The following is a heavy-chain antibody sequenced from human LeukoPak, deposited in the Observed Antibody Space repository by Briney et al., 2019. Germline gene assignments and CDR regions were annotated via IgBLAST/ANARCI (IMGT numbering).Heavy chain of an antibody. CDR3: AKDLGSGSYYDY. D-gene: IGHD3-10*02. Sequence: GGSLRLSCAASGFTFSSYAMSWVRQAPGKGLEWVSTISSSGGYTYYADSVKGRFTISRDNSKNTLYLQMNSLRAEDTAVYYCAKDLGSGSYYDYWGQGTLVTVSS. V-gene: IGHV3-23*01. CDR1: GFTFSSYA. J-gene: IGHJ4*02. CDR2: ISSSGGYT.